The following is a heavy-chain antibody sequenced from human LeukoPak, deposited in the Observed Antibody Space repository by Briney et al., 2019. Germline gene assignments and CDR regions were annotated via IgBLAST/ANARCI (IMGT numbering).Heavy chain of an antibody. CDR1: GFTFSSYG. CDR3: AKDRKVPILIYMDV. V-gene: IGHV3-30*02. D-gene: IGHD2-8*01. Sequence: PGGSLRLSCAASGFTFSSYGMHWVRQAPGKGLEWVAFIRYDGSNKYYADSVKGRFTISRDNSKNTLYLQMNSLRAEDTAVYYCAKDRKVPILIYMDVWGKGTTVTVSS. CDR2: IRYDGSNK. J-gene: IGHJ6*03.